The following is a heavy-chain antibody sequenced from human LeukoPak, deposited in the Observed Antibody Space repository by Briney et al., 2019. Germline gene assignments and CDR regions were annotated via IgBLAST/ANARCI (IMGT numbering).Heavy chain of an antibody. Sequence: ASVKVSCKASGYTFTSYYMHWVRQAQGKGLERMGIINPSGGSTSYAQKFQGRVTMTRDTSTSTVYMELSSLRSEDTAVYYCASDYGGDHFDIWGQGTMVTVSS. D-gene: IGHD4-23*01. J-gene: IGHJ3*02. CDR2: INPSGGST. CDR3: ASDYGGDHFDI. CDR1: GYTFTSYY. V-gene: IGHV1-46*01.